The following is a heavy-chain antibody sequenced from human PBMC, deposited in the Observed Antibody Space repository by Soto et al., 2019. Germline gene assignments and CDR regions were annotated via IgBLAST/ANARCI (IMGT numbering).Heavy chain of an antibody. Sequence: EVQLVESGGGLVQPGGSLRLSCAASGFTFSNYWMHWVRQAPGKGLVWVSRIKYDESNTNYADSVKGRFSISRDNAKNTVYLQINSRRAEDTAIYCCARGIRYYYGVDVWGQGTTVTVSS. D-gene: IGHD5-18*01. V-gene: IGHV3-74*01. J-gene: IGHJ6*02. CDR1: GFTFSNYW. CDR2: IKYDESNT. CDR3: ARGIRYYYGVDV.